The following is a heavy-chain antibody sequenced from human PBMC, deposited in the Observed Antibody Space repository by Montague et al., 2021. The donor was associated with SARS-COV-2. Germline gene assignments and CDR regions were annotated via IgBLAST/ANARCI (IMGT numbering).Heavy chain of an antibody. CDR3: AKQYSSRWYPQYFQH. V-gene: IGHV3-23*03. J-gene: IGHJ1*01. CDR1: GFTFSSYA. Sequence: RLSCAASGFTFSSYAMSWVRQAPGKGLERVSVIYSGGSSTYYAXSVKGRFTISRDNSKNTLYLQMNSLRAEDTAVYYCAKQYSSRWYPQYFQHWGQGTLVTVSS. CDR2: IYSGGSST. D-gene: IGHD6-13*01.